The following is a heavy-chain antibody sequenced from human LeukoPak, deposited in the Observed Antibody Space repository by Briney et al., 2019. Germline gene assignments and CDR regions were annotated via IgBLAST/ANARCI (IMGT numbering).Heavy chain of an antibody. J-gene: IGHJ5*02. Sequence: GGSPRLSCVASGFTFSSYAMSWVRQAPGKGLEWVSDISGSGGSTYYADSVKGRFTISRDNSKNTLYLQMNSLRAEDTAVYYCANPPTVTTIRFDPWGQGTLVTVSS. CDR1: GFTFSSYA. CDR3: ANPPTVTTIRFDP. V-gene: IGHV3-23*01. CDR2: ISGSGGST. D-gene: IGHD4-17*01.